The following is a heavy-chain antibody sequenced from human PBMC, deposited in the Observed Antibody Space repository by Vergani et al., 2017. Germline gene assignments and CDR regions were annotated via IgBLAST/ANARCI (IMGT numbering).Heavy chain of an antibody. CDR1: GYSFTSYW. CDR3: ARTLCSGGSCVGYYYYGMDV. J-gene: IGHJ6*02. V-gene: IGHV5-51*01. CDR2: IYPGDSDT. Sequence: EVQLVQSGAEVKKPGESLKISCKGSGYSFTSYWIGWVRQMPGKGLEWMGIIYPGDSDTRYSPSFQGQVTISADKSISTAYLPWSSLKASDTAMYYCARTLCSGGSCVGYYYYGMDVWGQGTTVTVSS. D-gene: IGHD2-15*01.